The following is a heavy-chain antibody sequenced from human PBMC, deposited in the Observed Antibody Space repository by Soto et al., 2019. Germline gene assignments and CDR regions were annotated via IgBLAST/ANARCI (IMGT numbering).Heavy chain of an antibody. CDR3: AIIEAVDY. D-gene: IGHD2-15*01. CDR2: ISYDGSNK. Sequence: QVQLVESGGGVVQPGRSLRLSCAASGFTFSSYGMHWVRQAPGKGLEWVAVISYDGSNKYYADSVKGRFTISRDNSKNTLYLQMNSLRAEDTAVYYCAIIEAVDYWGQGTLVTVSS. V-gene: IGHV3-30*03. J-gene: IGHJ4*02. CDR1: GFTFSSYG.